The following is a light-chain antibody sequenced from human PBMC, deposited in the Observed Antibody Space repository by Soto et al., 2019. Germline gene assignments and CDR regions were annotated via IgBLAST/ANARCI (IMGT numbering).Light chain of an antibody. CDR3: QQYASSLT. V-gene: IGKV3-20*01. CDR1: QSVDSAF. Sequence: EIVLRQSPGSLSLSLGERATLSCRASQSVDSAFFAWYQQKPGQPPRLLMYGASRRATGIPDRFSGSGSGTDFTLTISRLEPEDFAVYYCQQYASSLTFGQGTKVEI. J-gene: IGKJ1*01. CDR2: GAS.